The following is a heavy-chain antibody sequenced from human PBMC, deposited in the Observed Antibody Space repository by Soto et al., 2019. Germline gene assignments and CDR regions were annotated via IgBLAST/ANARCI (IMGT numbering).Heavy chain of an antibody. D-gene: IGHD4-17*01. J-gene: IGHJ4*02. Sequence: QLQLQESGPGLVKPSETLSLTCTVSGGSISSSGYYWGWIRQPPGKGLEWIGTIYYSGSTYYNPTHKSRVTVSVDTSKNQFSLKRSSVPAADTAVYSCARQFSGYGAYGRYFDFWGQGTLVTVSS. CDR2: IYYSGST. CDR1: GGSISSSGYY. CDR3: ARQFSGYGAYGRYFDF. V-gene: IGHV4-39*01.